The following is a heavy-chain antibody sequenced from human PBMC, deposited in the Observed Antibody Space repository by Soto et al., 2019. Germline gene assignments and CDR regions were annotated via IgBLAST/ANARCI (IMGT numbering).Heavy chain of an antibody. CDR3: ARGGGSLPDY. CDR1: GFTFSNYG. V-gene: IGHV3-48*02. J-gene: IGHJ4*02. CDR2: IGSIISTT. D-gene: IGHD3-10*01. Sequence: EVQLVESGGGLVQPGGSLRLSCAASGFTFSNYGMHWVRQAPVKLEWVSYIGSIISTTSYADSVKGRFTVSRDNAKNTLYLQMNRLRDDDTAVYYCARGGGSLPDYWGQGTLVTVSS.